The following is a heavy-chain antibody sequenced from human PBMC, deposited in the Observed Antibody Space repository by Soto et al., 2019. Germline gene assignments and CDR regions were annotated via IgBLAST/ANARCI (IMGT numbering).Heavy chain of an antibody. J-gene: IGHJ6*02. CDR2: ISSSSSYI. V-gene: IGHV3-21*01. Sequence: EVQLVESGGGLVKPGGSLRLSCAASGFTFSSYSMNWVRQAPGKGLEWVSSISSSSSYIYYADSVKGRFTISRDNAKNSLYLQMNSLRAEDTAVYYCARESEGFTGSPYYYGMDVWGQGTTVTVSS. CDR3: ARESEGFTGSPYYYGMDV. CDR1: GFTFSSYS.